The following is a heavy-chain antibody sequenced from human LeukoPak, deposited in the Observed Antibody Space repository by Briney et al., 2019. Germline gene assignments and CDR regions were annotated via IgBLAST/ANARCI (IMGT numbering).Heavy chain of an antibody. CDR3: ARRGSTLWLDY. V-gene: IGHV5-51*01. J-gene: IGHJ4*02. Sequence: GESLKISCQGFGYSFASYWIGWVRQMPGKGLEWMGIIYPGDSDTRYSPSFQGQVIISVDESINTAYLQWSDLRASDTAIYYCARRGSTLWLDYWGQGTLVSVSS. CDR2: IYPGDSDT. D-gene: IGHD6-6*01. CDR1: GYSFASYW.